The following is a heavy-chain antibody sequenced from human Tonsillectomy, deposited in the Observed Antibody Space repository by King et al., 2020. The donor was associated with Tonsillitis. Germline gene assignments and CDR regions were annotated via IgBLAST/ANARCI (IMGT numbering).Heavy chain of an antibody. CDR1: GYTFTDFW. CDR3: ARPVVRFRSVISDAFDI. Sequence: QLVQSGAELKKPGESLKISCKGSGYTFTDFWNGWVRQMPGKGLEWMGIIYPGDSDTRYSPSFQGQVTISADKSISTAYLQWSSLRASDTAMYYCARPVVRFRSVISDAFDIWGQGTMVTVSS. J-gene: IGHJ3*02. V-gene: IGHV5-51*01. D-gene: IGHD3-10*01. CDR2: IYPGDSDT.